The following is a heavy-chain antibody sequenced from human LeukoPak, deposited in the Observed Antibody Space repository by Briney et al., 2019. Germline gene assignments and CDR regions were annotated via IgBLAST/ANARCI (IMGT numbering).Heavy chain of an antibody. J-gene: IGHJ4*02. CDR3: ARGSYSFDY. CDR2: ISSSSRTM. D-gene: IGHD1-26*01. V-gene: IGHV3-48*02. Sequence: QPGGSLRLSCAASGFTFSTYNMNWVRQAPGKGLEWVSYISSSSRTMYYADSVKGRFTISRDNAKNSLFLRMNSLRDEDTAVYYCARGSYSFDYWGQGTLVTVSS. CDR1: GFTFSTYN.